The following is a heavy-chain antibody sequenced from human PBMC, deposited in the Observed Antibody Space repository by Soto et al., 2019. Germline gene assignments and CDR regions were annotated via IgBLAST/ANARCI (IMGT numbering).Heavy chain of an antibody. V-gene: IGHV1-18*04. Sequence: GSVEVSCKGSGYTFTSYGISWVRQAPGQGLEWMGWISAYNGNTNYAQKLQGRVTMTTDTSTSTAYMELRSLRSDDTAVYYCARVLVAAAVSSPDAFDIWGQGTMVTVSS. D-gene: IGHD6-13*01. CDR2: ISAYNGNT. CDR1: GYTFTSYG. J-gene: IGHJ3*02. CDR3: ARVLVAAAVSSPDAFDI.